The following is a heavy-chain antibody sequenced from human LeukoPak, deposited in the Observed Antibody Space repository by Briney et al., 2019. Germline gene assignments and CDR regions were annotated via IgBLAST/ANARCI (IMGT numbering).Heavy chain of an antibody. V-gene: IGHV1-2*02. Sequence: ASVKVSCKASGYTFTGYCMHWVRQAPGQGLEWMGWINPNSGGTNYAQKFQGRVTMTRDTSISTAYMELSRLRSDDTAVYYCARGGRIQLWNKGFDYWGQGTLVTVSS. D-gene: IGHD5-18*01. J-gene: IGHJ4*02. CDR2: INPNSGGT. CDR3: ARGGRIQLWNKGFDY. CDR1: GYTFTGYC.